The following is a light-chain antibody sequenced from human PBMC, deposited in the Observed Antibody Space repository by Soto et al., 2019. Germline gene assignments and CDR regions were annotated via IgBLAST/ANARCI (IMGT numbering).Light chain of an antibody. CDR1: SSDVGAYDY. CDR2: DVN. J-gene: IGLJ3*02. CDR3: CSYAGKSSYTWV. V-gene: IGLV2-11*01. Sequence: QSALTQPRSVSGSPGRSVTISCTGTSSDVGAYDYVSWYQQHPGKAPKLLIYDVNKRPSGVPDRFSGSKSSSSASLTVSGVQPEDEADYYCCSYAGKSSYTWVFGGGTKLTVL.